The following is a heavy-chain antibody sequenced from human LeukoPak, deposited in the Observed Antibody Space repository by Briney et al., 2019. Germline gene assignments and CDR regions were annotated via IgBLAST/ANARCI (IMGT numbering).Heavy chain of an antibody. CDR1: RYTFHRYD. D-gene: IGHD2/OR15-2a*01. CDR2: MNRNSGNT. Sequence: ASVTVSYKASRYTFHRYDINRVRQATGQRLEWMGWMNRNSGNTGYTQKFQGRVTMTRNTSISTAYMELSSLRSEDSAVYYCASRRNSDAFDIWGQGTMVTVSS. CDR3: ASRRNSDAFDI. V-gene: IGHV1-8*01. J-gene: IGHJ3*02.